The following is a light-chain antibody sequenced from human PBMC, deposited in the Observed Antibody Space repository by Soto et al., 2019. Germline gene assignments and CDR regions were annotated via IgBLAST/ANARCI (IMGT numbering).Light chain of an antibody. V-gene: IGKV1-5*01. CDR1: QSISSC. CDR2: DAS. CDR3: QQYTCYPWT. J-gene: IGKJ1*01. Sequence: DSQMSKSPSTVSASVEDRVTISCRASQSISSCLAWYQQKPGKAPKLLIYDASSLESGVPSRFSGSGSGTEFTLSISSLQPDDSTSYYCQQYTCYPWTFGQGAKVDIK.